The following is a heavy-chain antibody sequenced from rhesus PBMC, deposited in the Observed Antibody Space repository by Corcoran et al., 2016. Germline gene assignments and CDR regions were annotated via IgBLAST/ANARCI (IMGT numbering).Heavy chain of an antibody. Sequence: QVQLQESGPGLVKPSETLSLTCAVSGYSISSNYWSWIRQPPGKGLEWIGYIYGCSGSNHYHPSLESRVTLSKDASKNQFSLKLSSVTAADTAVYYCARYPRYFDYWGQGVLVTVSS. V-gene: IGHV4S7*01. CDR3: ARYPRYFDY. J-gene: IGHJ4*01. CDR1: GYSISSNY. CDR2: IYGCSGSN. D-gene: IGHD2-15*01.